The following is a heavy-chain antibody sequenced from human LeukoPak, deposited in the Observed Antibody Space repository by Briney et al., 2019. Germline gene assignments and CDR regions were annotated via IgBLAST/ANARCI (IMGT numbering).Heavy chain of an antibody. V-gene: IGHV3-64D*09. CDR3: VNLGGITIDY. CDR1: GFTFSSYA. D-gene: IGHD3-3*01. CDR2: ISSNGGST. J-gene: IGHJ4*02. Sequence: GGSLRLSCSASGFTFSSYAMHWVRQAPGKGLEYVSAISSNGGSTYYAESVKGRFTISRDNSKNTLYLQMSSLRAEDTAVYYCVNLGGITIDYWGQGTLVTVSS.